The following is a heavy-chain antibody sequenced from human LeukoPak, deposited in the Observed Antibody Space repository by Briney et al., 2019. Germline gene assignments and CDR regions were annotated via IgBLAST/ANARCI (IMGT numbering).Heavy chain of an antibody. D-gene: IGHD6-19*01. CDR1: GFTFDDYG. V-gene: IGHV3-21*01. CDR2: ISSTSTYI. J-gene: IGHJ3*02. CDR3: ARDVGQWLVHDAFDI. Sequence: GGSLRLSCAASGFTFDDYGMSWVRQAPGKGLEWVSSISSTSTYIYYADSVKGRFTISRDNANNSLYLQMNSLRAEDTAVYYCARDVGQWLVHDAFDIWGQGTMVTVSS.